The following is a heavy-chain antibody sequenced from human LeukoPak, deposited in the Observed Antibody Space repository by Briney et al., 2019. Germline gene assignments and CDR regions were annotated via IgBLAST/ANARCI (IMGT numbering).Heavy chain of an antibody. Sequence: SETLSLTRTVSGGSISSYYWSWIRQPPGKGLEWIGYIYYSGSTNYSPSLKSRVTISVDTSKNQFSLKLSSVTAADTAVYYCARDAVAGIDYWGQGTLVTVSS. V-gene: IGHV4-59*01. J-gene: IGHJ4*02. CDR3: ARDAVAGIDY. CDR1: GGSISSYY. CDR2: IYYSGST. D-gene: IGHD6-19*01.